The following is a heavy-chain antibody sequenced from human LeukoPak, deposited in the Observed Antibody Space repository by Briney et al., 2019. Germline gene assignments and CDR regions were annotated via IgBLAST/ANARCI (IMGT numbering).Heavy chain of an antibody. CDR1: GGSISSYY. CDR3: ARDGRGSSSWYFDP. Sequence: SETLSLTCTVSGGSISSYYWSWIRQPPGKGLEWIGYIYYSGSTNYNPSLKSRVTISVDTSKNQFSLKLSSVTAADTAVYYCARDGRGSSSWYFDPWGQGTLVTVSS. CDR2: IYYSGST. D-gene: IGHD6-13*01. V-gene: IGHV4-59*01. J-gene: IGHJ5*02.